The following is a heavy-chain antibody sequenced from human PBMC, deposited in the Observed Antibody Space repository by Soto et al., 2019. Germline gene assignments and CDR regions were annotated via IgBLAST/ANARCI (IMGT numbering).Heavy chain of an antibody. V-gene: IGHV4-59*01. CDR2: IYYSGNT. CDR3: ARRMRGESGIFDF. CDR1: GGYISDSDG. J-gene: IGHJ4*02. Sequence: SETLRHTYTVSGGYISDSDGWPSIRQPPGKGLEWIGYIYYSGNTYYNPSLKSRVAISVDTSKNQFSLKLSSVIAADTVVYYSARRMRGESGIFDFWGQGTLVTVSS. D-gene: IGHD3-16*01.